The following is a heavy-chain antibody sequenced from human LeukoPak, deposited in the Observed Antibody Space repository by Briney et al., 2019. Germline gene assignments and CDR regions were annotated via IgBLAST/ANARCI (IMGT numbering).Heavy chain of an antibody. CDR2: IYYSGST. CDR3: ARRNELWFVAFDI. CDR1: GASISSGAYY. V-gene: IGHV4-30-4*01. D-gene: IGHD5-18*01. Sequence: PSQTLSLTCTVSGASISSGAYYWSWIRQPPGTGLEWIGYIYYSGSTNYNPSLKSRVTISVDTSKNQFSLKLSSVTAADTAVYYCARRNELWFVAFDIWGQGTMVTVSS. J-gene: IGHJ3*02.